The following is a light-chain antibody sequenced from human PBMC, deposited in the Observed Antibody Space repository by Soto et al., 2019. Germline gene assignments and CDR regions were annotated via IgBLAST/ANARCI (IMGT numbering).Light chain of an antibody. CDR2: DAS. CDR1: QSVSSY. J-gene: IGKJ1*01. V-gene: IGKV3-11*01. Sequence: EIVLTQSPATLSLSPGERATLSCRASQSVSSYLAWYQQKPGQAPRLLIYDASNRATGIPARFSGSGSGTDFTLTSSSLEPEDFAVYYCHQRSNWPRTFGQGTKV. CDR3: HQRSNWPRT.